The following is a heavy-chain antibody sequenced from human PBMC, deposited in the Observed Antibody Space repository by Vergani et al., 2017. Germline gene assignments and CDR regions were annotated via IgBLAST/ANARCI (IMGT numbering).Heavy chain of an antibody. CDR3: VRDSSRSDLRGVYWFDT. J-gene: IGHJ5*02. V-gene: IGHV4-61*02. CDR1: GASITSGSFY. CDR2: IHASGTK. Sequence: QVHLNEAGPGLVKPSQTLSLTCTVSGASITSGSFYWSWIRQPAGKGLEWIGRIHASGTKNYNPSLRSRVTLSVDTSKNQLSLKMISMTAADTAVYYCVRDSSRSDLRGVYWFDTWGQGTLVSVSS. D-gene: IGHD3-10*01.